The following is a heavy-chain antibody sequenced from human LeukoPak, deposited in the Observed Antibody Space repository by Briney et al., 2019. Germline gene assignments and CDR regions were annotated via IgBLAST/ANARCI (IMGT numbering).Heavy chain of an antibody. CDR2: VHYSGSA. CDR1: GGSIRSDGHY. Sequence: SETLSLTCAVSGGSIRSDGHYWGWVRQTPGKGLEWIGSVHYSGSASYKPSFTSRVTISVDRSKNQFSLKLSSVTAADTAVYYCARDPGYYFDYWGQGTLVTVSS. J-gene: IGHJ4*02. CDR3: ARDPGYYFDY. D-gene: IGHD3-10*01. V-gene: IGHV4-39*07.